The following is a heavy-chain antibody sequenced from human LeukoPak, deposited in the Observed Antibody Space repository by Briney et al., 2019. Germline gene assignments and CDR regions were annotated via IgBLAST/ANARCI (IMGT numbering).Heavy chain of an antibody. D-gene: IGHD3-22*01. V-gene: IGHV4-38-2*02. J-gene: IGHJ2*01. CDR1: GYSISSGYY. CDR3: ARDWYYYDSSGYLRGSYWYFDL. CDR2: ISHSGST. Sequence: SETLSLTCTVSGYSISSGYYWGWIRQPPGKGLKWIGSISHSGSTYYNPSLKSRVTISVDTSKNQFSLKLSSLTAADTAVYYCARDWYYYDSSGYLRGSYWYFDLWGRGTLVTVSS.